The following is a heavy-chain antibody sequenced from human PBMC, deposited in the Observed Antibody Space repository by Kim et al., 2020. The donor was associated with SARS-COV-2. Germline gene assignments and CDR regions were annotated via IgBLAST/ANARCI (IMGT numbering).Heavy chain of an antibody. CDR3: ARLGGSGNYEVG. D-gene: IGHD3-10*01. Sequence: SYSPSFQGQVTISADKSISTAYLQWSSLKASDTAMYYCARLGGSGNYEVGWGQGTLVTVSS. J-gene: IGHJ4*02. V-gene: IGHV5-51*01.